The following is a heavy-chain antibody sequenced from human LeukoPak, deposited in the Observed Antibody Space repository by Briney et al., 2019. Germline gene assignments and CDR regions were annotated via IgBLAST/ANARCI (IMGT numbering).Heavy chain of an antibody. CDR1: GDSITSYNYF. D-gene: IGHD4-23*01. Sequence: SETLSLICTVSGDSITSYNYFWGWIRQPPGKGLEWVGSIYYRGNTYYNPSLKRRVTISVDTSNNQFSLKLSSVTAADTALYYCARHLPYGGSSFDYWGQGTLVTVSS. V-gene: IGHV4-39*01. CDR3: ARHLPYGGSSFDY. J-gene: IGHJ4*02. CDR2: IYYRGNT.